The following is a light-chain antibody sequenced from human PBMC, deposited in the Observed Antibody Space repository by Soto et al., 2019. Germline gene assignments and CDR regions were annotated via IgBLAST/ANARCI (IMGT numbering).Light chain of an antibody. CDR2: DAS. CDR3: QQSGSSPPKYT. CDR1: QSVSSSY. Sequence: EIVLTQSPGTLSLSPGERATLSCRASQSVSSSYLAWYQQKPGQAPRLLLYDASSRATGIPDRFSGSGSGTDCTLSSSRLELVDFGVYYCQQSGSSPPKYTFGQGTKLEIK. J-gene: IGKJ2*01. V-gene: IGKV3-20*01.